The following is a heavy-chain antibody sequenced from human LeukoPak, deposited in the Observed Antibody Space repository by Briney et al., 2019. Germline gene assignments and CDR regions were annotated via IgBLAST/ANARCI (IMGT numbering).Heavy chain of an antibody. CDR3: ARGYGGPTDY. Sequence: SETLSLTCAVYGGSFSGYYWSWIRQPPGKGLEWIGETNRSGSTNYIPPLKSRVTISVDTSKNQFSLKLSSVTAADTAVYYCARGYGGPTDYWGQGTLVTVSS. J-gene: IGHJ4*02. CDR2: TNRSGST. V-gene: IGHV4-34*01. CDR1: GGSFSGYY. D-gene: IGHD4-23*01.